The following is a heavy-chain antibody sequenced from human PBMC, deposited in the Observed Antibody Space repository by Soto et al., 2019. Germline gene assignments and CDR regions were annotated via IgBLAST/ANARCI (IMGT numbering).Heavy chain of an antibody. CDR3: ARPTNEYYDFWRGYYLDDAFDI. V-gene: IGHV1-18*01. CDR2: ISAYNGNT. CDR1: GYTFTSYG. Sequence: GASVKVSCKASGYTFTSYGISWVRQAPGQGLEWMGWISAYNGNTNYAQKLQGRVTMTTDTSTSTAYMELRSLRSDDTAVYYCARPTNEYYDFWRGYYLDDAFDIWGQGTMVTVSS. J-gene: IGHJ3*02. D-gene: IGHD3-3*01.